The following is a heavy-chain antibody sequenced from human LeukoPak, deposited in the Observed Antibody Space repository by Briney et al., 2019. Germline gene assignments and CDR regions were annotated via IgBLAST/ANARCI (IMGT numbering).Heavy chain of an antibody. V-gene: IGHV3-23*01. J-gene: IGHJ3*02. CDR3: ARWGVGWLQFSDAFDI. D-gene: IGHD5-24*01. CDR1: GFTFNSYA. Sequence: PGGTLRLSCAASGFTFNSYAMNWVRQAPGKGLEWVSTISSSGNNTYYTDSVKGRFTISRDNSKNTVYLQMNSLRAEDTAVYYCARWGVGWLQFSDAFDIWGQGAMVTVSS. CDR2: ISSSGNNT.